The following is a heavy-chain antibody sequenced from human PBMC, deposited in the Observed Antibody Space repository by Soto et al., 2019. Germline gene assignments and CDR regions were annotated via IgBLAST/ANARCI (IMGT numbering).Heavy chain of an antibody. V-gene: IGHV5-51*01. CDR3: ARLHVDTAMVQSHYYYCGMDV. J-gene: IGHJ6*02. D-gene: IGHD5-18*01. CDR1: GYSFTSYW. CDR2: IYPGDSDT. Sequence: GESLKISCKGSGYSFTSYWIGWVRQMPGKGLEWMGIIYPGDSDTRYSPSFQGQVTISADKSISTAYPQWSSLKASDTAMYYCARLHVDTAMVQSHYYYCGMDVWGQATPVTVSS.